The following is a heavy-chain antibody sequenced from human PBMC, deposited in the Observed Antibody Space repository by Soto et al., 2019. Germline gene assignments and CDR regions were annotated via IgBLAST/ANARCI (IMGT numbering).Heavy chain of an antibody. CDR3: ARGRSGYSYGYQEY. CDR2: IIPIFGTA. Sequence: ASCRGASCTISGYITIVVGQVTGQGLEWRGGIIPIFGTANYAQQFQGRVTITADESTSTAYMELSSLRSADTAVYYCARGRSGYSYGYQEY. V-gene: IGHV1-69*01. CDR1: SCTISGYI. J-gene: IGHJ1*01. D-gene: IGHD5-18*01.